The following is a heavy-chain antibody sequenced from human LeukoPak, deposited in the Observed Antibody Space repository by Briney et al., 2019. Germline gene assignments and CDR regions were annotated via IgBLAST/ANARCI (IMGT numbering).Heavy chain of an antibody. V-gene: IGHV4-39*07. CDR3: ARSDGYGLVGI. J-gene: IGHJ3*02. Sequence: SETLSLTCTVSGGSISSSSNYWGWIRQPPGKTLEWIGSIYSSGSTYYNPSLKSRVIILIDTAKNHFSLNLSSVTAADTAVYYCARSDGYGLVGIWGQGTMITVSS. D-gene: IGHD3-10*01. CDR1: GGSISSSSNY. CDR2: IYSSGST.